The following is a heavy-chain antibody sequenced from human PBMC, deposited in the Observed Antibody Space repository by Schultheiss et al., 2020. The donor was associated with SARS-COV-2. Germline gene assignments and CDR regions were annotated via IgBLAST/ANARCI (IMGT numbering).Heavy chain of an antibody. CDR2: IKQDGSEK. CDR1: GFTFSSYW. Sequence: GGSLRLSCAASGFTFSSYWMSWVRQAPGKGLEWVANIKQDGSEKYYVDSVKGRFTISRDNAKNTLYLQMNSLRAEDTALYYCAYLEYSSSVQGARDYWGQGTLVTVSS. CDR3: AYLEYSSSVQGARDY. V-gene: IGHV3-7*03. D-gene: IGHD6-6*01. J-gene: IGHJ4*02.